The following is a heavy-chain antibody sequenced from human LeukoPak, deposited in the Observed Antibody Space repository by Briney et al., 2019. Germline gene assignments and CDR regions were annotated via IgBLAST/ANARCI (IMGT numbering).Heavy chain of an antibody. V-gene: IGHV4-59*01. J-gene: IGHJ6*02. Sequence: SETLSLTCTVSGGSIGSYYWSWIRQPPGKGLEWIGYIYYSGSTNYNPSLKSRVTISVDTSKNQFSLKLSSVTAADTAVYYCARAVYGRGSYGMDVWGQGTTVTVSS. CDR2: IYYSGST. CDR3: ARAVYGRGSYGMDV. CDR1: GGSIGSYY. D-gene: IGHD3-10*02.